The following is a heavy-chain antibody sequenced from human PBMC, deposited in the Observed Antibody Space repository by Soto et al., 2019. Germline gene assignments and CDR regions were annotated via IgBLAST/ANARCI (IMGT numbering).Heavy chain of an antibody. D-gene: IGHD2-15*01. J-gene: IGHJ6*02. CDR3: ARDLIVVVVAATPGEDYYYGMDV. V-gene: IGHV1-18*01. CDR2: ISAYNGNT. Sequence: GASVKVACKASGYTFTSYCISWVRQAPGQGLEWMGWISAYNGNTNYAQKLQGRVTMTTDTSTSTAYMELRSLRSDDTAVYYCARDLIVVVVAATPGEDYYYGMDVWGQGTTVTVSS. CDR1: GYTFTSYC.